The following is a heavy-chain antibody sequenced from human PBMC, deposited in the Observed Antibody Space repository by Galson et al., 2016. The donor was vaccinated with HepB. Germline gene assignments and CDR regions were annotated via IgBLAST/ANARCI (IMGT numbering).Heavy chain of an antibody. CDR1: GGSIKSFY. D-gene: IGHD3-10*01. J-gene: IGHJ4*02. V-gene: IGHV4-59*12. CDR2: IYYTGST. CDR3: ARGGFRGIITDFDY. Sequence: SETLSLTCTVSGGSIKSFYWSWIRQPPGKGLEWIGHIYYTGSTNYSPSLKNRVTMSVDTSKKRFSLKLSSVTAEDTAVYYCARGGFRGIITDFDYWGQGTLVTVSS.